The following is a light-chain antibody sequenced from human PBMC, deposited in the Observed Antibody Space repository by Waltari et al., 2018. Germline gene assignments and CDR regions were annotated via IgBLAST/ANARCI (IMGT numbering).Light chain of an antibody. V-gene: IGKV3-15*01. CDR2: GAP. J-gene: IGKJ4*01. Sequence: TVLTPSPATLSVSPGDTATLSCRASQSVSSNFAWYHQRPGQPPRLLIYGAPTRATGVPARFSGSGSGTEFTLTISSLQSEDFALYYCQQYDKGLTFGGGTKVEIK. CDR1: QSVSSN. CDR3: QQYDKGLT.